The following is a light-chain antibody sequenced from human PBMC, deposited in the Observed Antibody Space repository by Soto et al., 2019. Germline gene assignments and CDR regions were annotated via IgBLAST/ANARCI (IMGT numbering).Light chain of an antibody. CDR2: AAS. CDR3: QQSYGPPLT. J-gene: IGKJ4*01. Sequence: DMEMTQSPSSLSASVGDRVTITCRASQSISNYLNWYQHKPGKVPKLLIYAASSLQSGVPTRFSGSGSGTEFTLTINSLQPEDFATYYCQQSYGPPLTFGGGTKIEIK. CDR1: QSISNY. V-gene: IGKV1-39*01.